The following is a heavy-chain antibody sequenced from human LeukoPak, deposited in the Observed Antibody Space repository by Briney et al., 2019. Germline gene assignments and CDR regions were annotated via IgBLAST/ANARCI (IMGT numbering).Heavy chain of an antibody. Sequence: GESLKISCKGSGYNFNTYWVAWVRQLPGKGLEWMGIIRPMNSDVRYSPSFQGQVTISADKSISTAYLQWSSLKASDTAMYYCARQRFGVESHWFDPWGQGTLVTVSS. CDR2: IRPMNSDV. CDR1: GYNFNTYW. V-gene: IGHV5-51*01. J-gene: IGHJ5*02. CDR3: ARQRFGVESHWFDP. D-gene: IGHD3-3*01.